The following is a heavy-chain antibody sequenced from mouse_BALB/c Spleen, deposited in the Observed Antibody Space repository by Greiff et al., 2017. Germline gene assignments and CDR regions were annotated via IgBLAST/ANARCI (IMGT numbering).Heavy chain of an antibody. D-gene: IGHD2-14*01. CDR1: GYTFTDYA. Sequence: VQLQQSGAELVRPGVSVKISCKGSGYTFTDYAMHWVKQSHAKSLEWIGVISTYYGDASYNQKFKGKATMTVDKSSSTAYMELARLTSEDSAIYYCARGDRYDVGNYFDYWGQGTTLTVSS. J-gene: IGHJ2*01. CDR2: ISTYYGDA. V-gene: IGHV1S137*01. CDR3: ARGDRYDVGNYFDY.